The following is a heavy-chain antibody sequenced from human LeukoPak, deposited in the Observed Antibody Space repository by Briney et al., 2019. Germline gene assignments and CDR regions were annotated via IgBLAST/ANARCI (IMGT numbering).Heavy chain of an antibody. J-gene: IGHJ4*02. Sequence: PGGSLRLSCAASGFTFSSYEMNWVRQAPGQGLEWVSYISSSGSTIYYADSVKGRFTISRDNAKNSLYLQMNSLRAEDTAVYYCASDGYSHYYFDYWGQGTLVTVSS. CDR1: GFTFSSYE. D-gene: IGHD5-18*01. CDR2: ISSSGSTI. CDR3: ASDGYSHYYFDY. V-gene: IGHV3-48*03.